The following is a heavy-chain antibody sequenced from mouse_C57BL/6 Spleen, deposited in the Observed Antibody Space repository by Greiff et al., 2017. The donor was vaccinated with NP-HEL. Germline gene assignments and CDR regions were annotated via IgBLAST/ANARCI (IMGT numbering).Heavy chain of an antibody. V-gene: IGHV1-19*01. CDR1: GYTFTDYY. D-gene: IGHD2-4*01. CDR3: ARRRYYDYDGYVDV. J-gene: IGHJ1*03. CDR2: INPYNGGT. Sequence: EVQLQQSGPVLVKPGASVKMSCKASGYTFTDYYMNWVKQSHGKSLEWIGVINPYNGGTSYNQKFKGKATLTVDKSSSTAYMELNSLTSEDSAVYYCARRRYYDYDGYVDVWGTGTTVTVSS.